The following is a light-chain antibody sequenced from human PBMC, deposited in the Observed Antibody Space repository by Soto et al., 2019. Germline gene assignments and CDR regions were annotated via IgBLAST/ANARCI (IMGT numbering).Light chain of an antibody. CDR1: HRASSTH. CDR3: KHYNNWPGT. J-gene: IGKJ1*01. Sequence: PPWERTTLSCRATHRASSTHLAWYQQKPGQAHRLLIVGASARATGIQARFSGSGSGSEFTLTIRGLQSEDFAADYCKHYNNWPGTVGQGTKVEI. CDR2: GAS. V-gene: IGKV3-15*01.